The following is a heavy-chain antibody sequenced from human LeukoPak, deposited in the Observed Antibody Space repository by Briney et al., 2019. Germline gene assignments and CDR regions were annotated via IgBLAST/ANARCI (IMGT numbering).Heavy chain of an antibody. CDR2: IYYSGST. Sequence: SETLSLTCTVSGGSISSSSYYWGWIRQPPGKGLEWIGSIYYSGSTYYNPSLKSRVTISVDTSKDQFSLKLSSVTAADTTVYYCVVVDSSGYKGLVFDYWGQGTLVTVSS. D-gene: IGHD3-22*01. J-gene: IGHJ4*02. CDR3: VVVDSSGYKGLVFDY. CDR1: GGSISSSSYY. V-gene: IGHV4-39*07.